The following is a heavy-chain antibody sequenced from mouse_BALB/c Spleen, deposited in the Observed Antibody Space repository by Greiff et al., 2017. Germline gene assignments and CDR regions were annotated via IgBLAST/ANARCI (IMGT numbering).Heavy chain of an antibody. Sequence: QVQLQQSGAELVKPGASVKLSCKASGYTFTSYYMYWVKQRPGQGLEWIGEINPSNGGTNFNEKFKSKATLTVDKSSSTAYMQLSSLTSEDSAVYYCTRGTTVVDWFAYWGQGTLVTVSA. CDR1: GYTFTSYY. CDR2: INPSNGGT. CDR3: TRGTTVVDWFAY. D-gene: IGHD1-1*01. J-gene: IGHJ3*01. V-gene: IGHV1S81*02.